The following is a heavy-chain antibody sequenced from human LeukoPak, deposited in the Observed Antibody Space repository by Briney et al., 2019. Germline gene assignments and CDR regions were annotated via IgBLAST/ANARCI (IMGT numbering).Heavy chain of an antibody. V-gene: IGHV3-7*05. Sequence: GGSLRLSCAASGFTFSRSWMTWVRQAPGKGLEWVANINQDGSDKSSVDSVRGRFTISRDNAKNSLYLQMNSLRAEDTALYYCAGGGGWYWGQGTLVTVSS. D-gene: IGHD2-15*01. CDR2: INQDGSDK. J-gene: IGHJ4*02. CDR1: GFTFSRSW. CDR3: AGGGGWY.